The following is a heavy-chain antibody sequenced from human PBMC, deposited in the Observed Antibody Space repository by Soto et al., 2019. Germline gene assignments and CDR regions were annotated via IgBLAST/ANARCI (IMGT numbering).Heavy chain of an antibody. CDR1: GFTLSSYH. CDR2: ININSATI. V-gene: IGHV3-48*03. D-gene: IGHD4-17*01. CDR3: ARDGTTGTTNYHYAMDV. J-gene: IGHJ6*02. Sequence: EVQLVESGGGLVQPGGSLRLSCAASGFTLSSYHMDWVRQAPGKGLEWVSYININSATIHYADSVKGRFTISRDNAKNSLYLQMDSLRAEDTAVYFCARDGTTGTTNYHYAMDVWGQGTTVTVSS.